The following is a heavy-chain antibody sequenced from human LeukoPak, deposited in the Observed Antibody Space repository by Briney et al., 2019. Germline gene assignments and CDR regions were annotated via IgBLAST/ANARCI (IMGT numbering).Heavy chain of an antibody. J-gene: IGHJ4*02. Sequence: GGSLRLSCAASGFTFSGYAMHWVRQAPGKGLEWGSVISYDGSNKYCADSVKGRFTLSRDNSKNTQYLQMRRLRAEHTGVYYCERAWMATITDYWGQGALVTASS. CDR1: GFTFSGYA. CDR2: ISYDGSNK. V-gene: IGHV3-30-3*01. D-gene: IGHD5-24*01. CDR3: ERAWMATITDY.